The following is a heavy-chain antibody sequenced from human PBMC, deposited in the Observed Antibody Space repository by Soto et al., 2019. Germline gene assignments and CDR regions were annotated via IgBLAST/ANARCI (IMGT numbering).Heavy chain of an antibody. CDR3: ARDRGVRDV. Sequence: QVQLVQSGAEVKKPGASVKVSCKASGYTLTSYYMHWVRQAPGQGLEWMGWINPDSGVTYYPHKFQDRVTMTRDTSISTAYMELSRLTSDDTALYSCARDRGVRDVWGQGTTVIVSS. CDR2: INPDSGVT. CDR1: GYTLTSYY. J-gene: IGHJ6*02. D-gene: IGHD2-8*01. V-gene: IGHV1-2*02.